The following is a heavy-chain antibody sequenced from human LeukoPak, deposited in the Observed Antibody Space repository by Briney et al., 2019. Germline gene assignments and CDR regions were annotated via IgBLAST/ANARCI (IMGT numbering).Heavy chain of an antibody. CDR3: ARRSVSGGEITY. Sequence: PSETLSLTCTVSGGSLSSYYWSWIRQPPGKGLEWIGHIYYSGSTNYNPSLKSRVTISVDTSKNQFSLKLSSVTAADTAVYYCARRSVSGGEITYWGQGTLVTVSS. CDR2: IYYSGST. V-gene: IGHV4-59*08. CDR1: GGSLSSYY. J-gene: IGHJ4*02. D-gene: IGHD2-15*01.